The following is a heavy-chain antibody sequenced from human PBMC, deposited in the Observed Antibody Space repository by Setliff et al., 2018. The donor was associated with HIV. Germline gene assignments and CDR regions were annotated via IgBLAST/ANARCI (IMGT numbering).Heavy chain of an antibody. CDR1: GGSITGHY. J-gene: IGHJ4*02. D-gene: IGHD2-21*01. V-gene: IGHV4-34*01. CDR3: AKDRPHMASALNY. CDR2: ISQSGST. Sequence: PSETLSLTCTVSGGSITGHYWSWIRQPPGMGLEWIGEISQSGSTNYNASLKSRVTMSVDASQRQFSLNLTSVTAADTAVYYCAKDRPHMASALNYWGQGTLVTVSS.